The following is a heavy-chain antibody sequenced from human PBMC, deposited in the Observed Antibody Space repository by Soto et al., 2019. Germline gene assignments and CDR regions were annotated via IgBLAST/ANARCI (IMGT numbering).Heavy chain of an antibody. CDR3: ARSPQYYTPGSSPFDY. V-gene: IGHV4-38-2*01. CDR2: IYDSGTT. Sequence: SETLSLTCVVSPYVIESGHYWGWVRQPPGKGLEWVGSIYDSGTTYYNPSLRSRVTISADTSKNQFSLSLTSVTAADTAVYYCARSPQYYTPGSSPFDYWGPGTMVTVSS. J-gene: IGHJ4*03. D-gene: IGHD3-3*01. CDR1: PYVIESGHY.